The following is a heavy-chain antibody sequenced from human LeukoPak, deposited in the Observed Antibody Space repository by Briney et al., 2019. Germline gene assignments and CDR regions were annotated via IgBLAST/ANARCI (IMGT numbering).Heavy chain of an antibody. CDR3: ARGRMAGTYVFDY. D-gene: IGHD6-19*01. CDR1: GDTFSSYA. CDR2: IIPIFGTA. V-gene: IGHV1-69*13. Sequence: SVKVSCTASGDTFSSYAISWVRQAPGQGLEWMGGIIPIFGTANYAQKFQGRVTITADESTSTAYMDLSSLRSEDTAVYYCARGRMAGTYVFDYWGQGTLVTVSS. J-gene: IGHJ4*02.